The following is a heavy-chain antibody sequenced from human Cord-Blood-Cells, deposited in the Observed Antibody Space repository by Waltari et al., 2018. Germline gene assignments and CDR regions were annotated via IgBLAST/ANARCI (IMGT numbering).Heavy chain of an antibody. CDR2: TYYSGST. J-gene: IGHJ4*02. CDR3: ARRCSSTSCYFRVDY. CDR1: GGSISSTSYY. Sequence: QLQLQASGPGLVKPSEPLSLHCTVSGGSISSTSYYWGCIRQPPGKGLEWIGSTYYSGSTYYNPSLKSRVTISVDTSKNQFSLKLSSVTAADTAVYYCARRCSSTSCYFRVDYWGQGTLVTVSS. D-gene: IGHD2-2*01. V-gene: IGHV4-39*01.